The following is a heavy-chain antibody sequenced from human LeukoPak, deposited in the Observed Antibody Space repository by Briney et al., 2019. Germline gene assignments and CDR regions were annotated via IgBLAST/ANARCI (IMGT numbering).Heavy chain of an antibody. D-gene: IGHD5-24*01. CDR3: ARDSGDGYNWPGHFDY. CDR2: ISYDGSNK. Sequence: GGSLRLSCAASGFTFSSYAMHWVRQAPGKGLEWVAVISYDGSNKYYADSVKGRFTISRDNSKNTLYLQMNSLRAEDTAVYYCARDSGDGYNWPGHFDYWGQGTLVTVSS. CDR1: GFTFSSYA. V-gene: IGHV3-30-3*01. J-gene: IGHJ4*02.